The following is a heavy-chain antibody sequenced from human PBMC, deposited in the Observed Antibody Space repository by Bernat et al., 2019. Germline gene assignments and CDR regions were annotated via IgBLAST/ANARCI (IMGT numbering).Heavy chain of an antibody. J-gene: IGHJ3*02. CDR1: GGSISSYY. CDR3: ARDGHFDSSGYYHQGAFDI. D-gene: IGHD3-22*01. CDR2: IYYSGST. V-gene: IGHV4-59*01. Sequence: QVQLQESGPGLVKPSETLSLTCTVSGGSISSYYWSWIRQPPGKGLEWIGYIYYSGSTNYNPSLKSRVTISVDTSKNQFSLKLSSVTAADTAVYYCARDGHFDSSGYYHQGAFDIWGQGTMVTVSS.